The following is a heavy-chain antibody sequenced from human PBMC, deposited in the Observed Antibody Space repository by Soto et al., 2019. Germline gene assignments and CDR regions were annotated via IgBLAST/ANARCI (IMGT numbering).Heavy chain of an antibody. D-gene: IGHD6-13*01. V-gene: IGHV4-31*03. CDR2: IYYSGST. Sequence: QVQLQESGPGLVKPSQTLSPTCTVSGGSISSGGYYWSWIRQHPGKGLEWIGYIYYSGSTYYNPSLKSRVTISVDTSKKQFSLKLSSVTAADTAVYYCARGGSSSPYFDDWGQGTLVTVSS. CDR3: ARGGSSSPYFDD. J-gene: IGHJ4*02. CDR1: GGSISSGGYY.